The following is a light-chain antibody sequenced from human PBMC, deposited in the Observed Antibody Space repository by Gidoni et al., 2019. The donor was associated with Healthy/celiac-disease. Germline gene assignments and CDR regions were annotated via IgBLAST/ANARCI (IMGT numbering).Light chain of an antibody. CDR2: DVS. CDR3: SSYTSSSTL. Sequence: QSALTQPASVSGSPGQSITISCTGTSSDVGCYNYVSWYQQHPGKAPKLMIYDVSNRPSGVSTRFSGSQSGNTASLTISGLQAEDEADYYCSSYTSSSTLFGGGTKLTVL. V-gene: IGLV2-14*01. J-gene: IGLJ2*01. CDR1: SSDVGCYNY.